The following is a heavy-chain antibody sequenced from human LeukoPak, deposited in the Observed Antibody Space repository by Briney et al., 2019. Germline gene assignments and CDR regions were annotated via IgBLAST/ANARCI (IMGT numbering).Heavy chain of an antibody. J-gene: IGHJ4*02. CDR3: ATGRGYYYDSSGSNVDY. CDR2: ISAYNGNT. Sequence: GASVKVSCKASGYTFTSYGISWVRQAPGQGLEWMGWISAYNGNTNYAQKLQGRVTMTTDTSTSTAYMELRSLRSEDTAVYYCATGRGYYYDSSGSNVDYWGQGTLVTVSS. V-gene: IGHV1-18*01. CDR1: GYTFTSYG. D-gene: IGHD3-22*01.